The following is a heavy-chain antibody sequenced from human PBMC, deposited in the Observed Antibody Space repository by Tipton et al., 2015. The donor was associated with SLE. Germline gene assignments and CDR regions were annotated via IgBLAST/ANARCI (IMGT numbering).Heavy chain of an antibody. CDR1: GYSISSGYY. D-gene: IGHD2-21*01. V-gene: IGHV4-61*01. CDR2: IYYSGNT. Sequence: TLSLTCTVSGYSISSGYYWSWIRQPPGKGLEWIGYIYYSGNTNYNPSLKSRVTFSIDMSKNQFSLKLSSVTAADTAVYYCARRRFQSASDYWGQGTLVSVSS. J-gene: IGHJ4*02. CDR3: ARRRFQSASDY.